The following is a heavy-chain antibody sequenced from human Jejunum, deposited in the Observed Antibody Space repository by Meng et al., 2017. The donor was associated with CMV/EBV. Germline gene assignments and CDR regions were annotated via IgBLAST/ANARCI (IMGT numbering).Heavy chain of an antibody. Sequence: ASGFPFSSFALTWVRPAPGKGLGWVSTIDSSDRTYYADSVRGRFTISRDNSMNTLHLQMNSLRAEDTAVYYCAKSLVDTAMDLDEWSQETLVTVSS. J-gene: IGHJ4*02. CDR2: IDSSDRT. V-gene: IGHV3-23*01. CDR3: AKSLVDTAMDLDE. CDR1: GFPFSSFA. D-gene: IGHD5-18*01.